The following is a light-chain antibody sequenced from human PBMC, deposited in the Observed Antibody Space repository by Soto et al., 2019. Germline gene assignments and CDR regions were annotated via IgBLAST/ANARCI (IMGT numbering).Light chain of an antibody. J-gene: IGKJ1*01. CDR3: QQYYSYSWT. Sequence: EVVLTQSPGTLSLSPGERATLSCRASRGVDSRFFAWYHQKPGQAPRLLIYAASSRPGGIPDRFSGSGSGTDFTLTISRLEPEDFATYFCQQYYSYSWTFGQGTKVEIK. CDR2: AAS. V-gene: IGKV3-20*01. CDR1: RGVDSRF.